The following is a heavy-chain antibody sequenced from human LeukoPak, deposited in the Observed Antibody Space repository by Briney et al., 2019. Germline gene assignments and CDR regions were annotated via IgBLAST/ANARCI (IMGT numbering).Heavy chain of an antibody. Sequence: HPGGSLRLSCAASGFTFSCYWMSWVRQAPGKGPEWVANIKQDGSERYYVDSVKGRFTISRDNAKNSLYLQMNSLRAVDTAVYYCARGPSGGNGFSYWGLGTLVTVSS. CDR1: GFTFSCYW. D-gene: IGHD2-15*01. J-gene: IGHJ4*02. V-gene: IGHV3-7*04. CDR2: IKQDGSER. CDR3: ARGPSGGNGFSY.